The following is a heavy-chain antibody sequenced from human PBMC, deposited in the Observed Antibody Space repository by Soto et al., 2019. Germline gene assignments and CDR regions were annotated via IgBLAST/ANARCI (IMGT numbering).Heavy chain of an antibody. CDR2: LYSGGST. D-gene: IGHD3-10*01. CDR1: GLIVSTNY. CDR3: ARDRPGDEGDAFDI. Sequence: EVQLVETGGGLIQPGGSLRLSCAASGLIVSTNYMHWVRQAPGKGLEWVSVLYSGGSTHYAGSGKGRFIISRDNSKNTRYLQMNSLRDEDTAVYDGARDRPGDEGDAFDIWGHGKLVTVSS. V-gene: IGHV3-53*02. J-gene: IGHJ3*02.